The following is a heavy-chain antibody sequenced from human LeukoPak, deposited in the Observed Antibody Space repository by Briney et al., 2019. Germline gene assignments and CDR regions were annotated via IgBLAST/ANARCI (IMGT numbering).Heavy chain of an antibody. D-gene: IGHD6-13*01. Sequence: PSETLSLTCTVSGGSISSYYLSWIRQPPGKGLEWIGYIYYSGSTNYNPSLKSRVTISVDTSKNQFSLKLSSVTAADTAVYYCARERSSWYFAFEIWGQGTMVTVSS. CDR3: ARERSSWYFAFEI. CDR2: IYYSGST. CDR1: GGSISSYY. V-gene: IGHV4-59*01. J-gene: IGHJ3*02.